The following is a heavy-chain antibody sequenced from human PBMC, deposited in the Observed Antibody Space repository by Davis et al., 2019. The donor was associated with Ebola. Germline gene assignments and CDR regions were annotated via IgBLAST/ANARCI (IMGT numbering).Heavy chain of an antibody. Sequence: SVKVSCKASGFTFTSSAVQWVRQARGQRLEWIGWIVVGSGNTNYAQKFQERVTITRDMSTSTAYMELSSLRSEDTAVYYCAAAPYYDFWSGYTFDYWGQGTLVTVSS. J-gene: IGHJ4*02. CDR1: GFTFTSSA. D-gene: IGHD3-3*01. CDR2: IVVGSGNT. CDR3: AAAPYYDFWSGYTFDY. V-gene: IGHV1-58*01.